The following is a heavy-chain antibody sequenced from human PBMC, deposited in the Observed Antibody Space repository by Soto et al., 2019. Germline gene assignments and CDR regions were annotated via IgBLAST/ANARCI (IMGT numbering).Heavy chain of an antibody. J-gene: IGHJ4*02. Sequence: ASVKVSCKASGYTFTSYYMHWVRQAPGQGLEWMGIINPSGGSTSYAQKFQGRVTMTRDTSTSTVYMELSSLRSEDTAVYYCARSNEGYYYDSSGFAPDPSGHTLDYWGQGTLVTVSS. CDR2: INPSGGST. CDR3: ARSNEGYYYDSSGFAPDPSGHTLDY. CDR1: GYTFTSYY. D-gene: IGHD3-22*01. V-gene: IGHV1-46*01.